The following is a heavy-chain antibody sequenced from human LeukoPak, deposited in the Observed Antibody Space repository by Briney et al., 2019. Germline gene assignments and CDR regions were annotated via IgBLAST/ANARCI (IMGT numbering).Heavy chain of an antibody. J-gene: IGHJ4*02. D-gene: IGHD3-3*01. Sequence: SETLSLTCTVSGGSISSYYWSWIRQPAGKGLEWIGRIYTSGSTNYNPSLKSRVTMSVDTSKNQFSLKLSSVTAADTAVYYCATLTIFGVVNPFDYWGQGTLVTVSS. CDR3: ATLTIFGVVNPFDY. V-gene: IGHV4-4*07. CDR2: IYTSGST. CDR1: GGSISSYY.